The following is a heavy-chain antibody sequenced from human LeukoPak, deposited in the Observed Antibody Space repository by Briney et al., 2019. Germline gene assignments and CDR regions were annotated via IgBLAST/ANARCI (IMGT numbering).Heavy chain of an antibody. Sequence: GGSLRLSCAASGFTFSSYSMNWVRQAPGKGLEWVSSISSSSYIYYADSVKGRFTISRDNAKNSLYLQMNSLRAEDTAVYYCARAPSKRGPDAFDIWGQGTMVTVSS. CDR3: ARAPSKRGPDAFDI. CDR1: GFTFSSYS. CDR2: ISSSSYI. D-gene: IGHD2-2*01. V-gene: IGHV3-21*01. J-gene: IGHJ3*02.